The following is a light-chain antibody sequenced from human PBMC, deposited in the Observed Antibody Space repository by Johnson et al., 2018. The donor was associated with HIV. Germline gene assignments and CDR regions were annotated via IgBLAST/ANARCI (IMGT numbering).Light chain of an antibody. CDR1: SSNIGNNY. Sequence: QSLLTQPPSVSAAPGQKVTISCSGSSSNIGNNYVSWYQQLPGTAPKLLIYDNNKRPSGIPDRFSGSKSGTSDTLGITGLQTGDEADYYCGTWDSSLSAGVFGTGTKVTVL. CDR3: GTWDSSLSAGV. J-gene: IGLJ1*01. CDR2: DNN. V-gene: IGLV1-51*01.